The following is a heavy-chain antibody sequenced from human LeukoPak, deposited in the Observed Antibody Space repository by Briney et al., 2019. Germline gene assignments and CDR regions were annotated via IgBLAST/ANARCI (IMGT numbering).Heavy chain of an antibody. V-gene: IGHV4-61*08. CDR3: ARRMYYYDSSGYGGYWLDP. CDR2: IYYSGST. CDR1: GGSISSGGYY. J-gene: IGHJ5*02. D-gene: IGHD3-22*01. Sequence: SETLSLTCTVSGGSISSGGYYWSWIRQHPGKGLEWIGYIYYSGSTNYNPSLKSRVTISVDTSKNQFSLKLSSVTAADTAVYYCARRMYYYDSSGYGGYWLDPWGQGTLVTVSS.